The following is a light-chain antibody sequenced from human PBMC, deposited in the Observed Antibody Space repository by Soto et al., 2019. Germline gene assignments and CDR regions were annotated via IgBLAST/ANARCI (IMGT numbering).Light chain of an antibody. J-gene: IGKJ2*01. CDR2: AAS. V-gene: IGKV1-39*01. CDR3: EQTHNTVHS. CDR1: QNIERY. Sequence: DIQMTQSPSSLSASIGDRVTITCPASQNIERYLNWYQHKPGKAPQLLMFAASNLESGVPSRFSGSGSGTDFTLTISSLQPEDFATYYCEQTHNTVHSFGQGTKVDIK.